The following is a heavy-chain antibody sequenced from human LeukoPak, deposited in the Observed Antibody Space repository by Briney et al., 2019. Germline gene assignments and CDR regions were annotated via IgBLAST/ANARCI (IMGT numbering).Heavy chain of an antibody. Sequence: SETLSLTCTVSGGSISSYYWSWIRQPAGKGLEWIGRIYTSGSTNYNPSLKSRVTISVDTSKNQFSLKLSSVTAADTAVYYCAREDRIAAAGTGFDYWGQGTLVTVSS. D-gene: IGHD6-13*01. CDR1: GGSISSYY. V-gene: IGHV4-4*07. CDR2: IYTSGST. J-gene: IGHJ4*02. CDR3: AREDRIAAAGTGFDY.